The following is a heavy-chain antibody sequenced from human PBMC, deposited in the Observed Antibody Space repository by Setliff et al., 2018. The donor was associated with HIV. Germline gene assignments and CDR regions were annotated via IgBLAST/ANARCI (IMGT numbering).Heavy chain of an antibody. Sequence: PSETLSLTCGVSGYSISSGYFWSWIRQPPGKGLEWIGSIYHSGSTYCNPSLKSRVTISLDTSKNQFSLKLTSVTAADTAVYYCARLRISGWDLDYWGQGTLVTVSS. D-gene: IGHD6-19*01. CDR1: GYSISSGYF. J-gene: IGHJ4*02. CDR3: ARLRISGWDLDY. V-gene: IGHV4-38-2*01. CDR2: IYHSGST.